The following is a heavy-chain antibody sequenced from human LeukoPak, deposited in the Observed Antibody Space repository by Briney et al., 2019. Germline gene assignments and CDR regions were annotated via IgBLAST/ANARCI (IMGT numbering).Heavy chain of an antibody. CDR2: ISGSGDNT. D-gene: IGHD3-9*01. J-gene: IGHJ4*02. Sequence: GGSLRLSCAASGFTFRTYAMNWVRQAPGKGLEWVSGISGSGDNTYYADSVKGRFTISKDNSKNTLYLQMNSLRAEDTAVYYCAKGDDILTGYLSYFDYWGQGTLVTVSS. CDR1: GFTFRTYA. CDR3: AKGDDILTGYLSYFDY. V-gene: IGHV3-23*01.